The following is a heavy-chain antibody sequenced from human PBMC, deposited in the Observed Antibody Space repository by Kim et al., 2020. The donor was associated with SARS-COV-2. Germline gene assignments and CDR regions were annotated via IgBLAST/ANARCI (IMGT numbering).Heavy chain of an antibody. D-gene: IGHD6-19*01. CDR2: INDDGTRT. CDR3: ARGLAGMFNWFDP. J-gene: IGHJ5*02. V-gene: IGHV3-74*01. CDR1: GFSFSSHW. Sequence: GGSLRLSCAASGFSFSSHWLHWVRQAPGKGLVYVSRINDDGTRTNYVDSMKGRFTISRDDAKNTLYLQMNSLRAEDTAVYYCARGLAGMFNWFDPWGQGT.